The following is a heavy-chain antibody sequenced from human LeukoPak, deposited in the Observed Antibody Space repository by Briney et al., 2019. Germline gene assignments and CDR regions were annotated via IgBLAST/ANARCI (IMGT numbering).Heavy chain of an antibody. CDR2: MNPNSGNT. Sequence: ASVKVSCKASGYTFTSYDINWVRQATGQGLEWMGWMNPNSGNTGYAQKFQGRVTITRNTSISTAYMGLSSLRSEDTAVYYCARGSAYCSGGSCYPLTYFDYWGQGTLVTVSS. CDR3: ARGSAYCSGGSCYPLTYFDY. D-gene: IGHD2-15*01. CDR1: GYTFTSYD. V-gene: IGHV1-8*03. J-gene: IGHJ4*02.